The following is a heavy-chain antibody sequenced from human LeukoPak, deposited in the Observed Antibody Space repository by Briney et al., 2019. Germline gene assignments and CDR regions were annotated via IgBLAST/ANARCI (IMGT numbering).Heavy chain of an antibody. CDR1: GFTFSSYG. CDR3: AKDAPYYYDSSGYSPGFGY. D-gene: IGHD3-22*01. J-gene: IGHJ4*02. V-gene: IGHV3-33*06. CDR2: IWYDGSNK. Sequence: GGSLRLSCAASGFTFSSYGMHWVRQAPGKGLEWVAVIWYDGSNKYYADSVKGRFTISRDNSKNTLYLQMNSLRAEDTAVYYCAKDAPYYYDSSGYSPGFGYWGQGTLVTVSS.